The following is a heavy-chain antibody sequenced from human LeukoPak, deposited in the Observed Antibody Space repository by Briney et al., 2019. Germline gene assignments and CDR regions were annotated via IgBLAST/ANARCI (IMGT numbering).Heavy chain of an antibody. CDR2: IYTSGST. V-gene: IGHV4-4*07. J-gene: IGHJ6*03. D-gene: IGHD2-2*02. CDR1: GGSISSYY. CDR3: ARDLVVVPAAILSPRYYYYMDV. Sequence: SETLSLTCTVSGGSISSYYWSWIRQPAGKGLEWIGRIYTSGSTNYNPSLKSRVTMSVDTSKNQFSLKLSSVTAADTAMYYCARDLVVVPAAILSPRYYYYMDVWGKGTTVTVSS.